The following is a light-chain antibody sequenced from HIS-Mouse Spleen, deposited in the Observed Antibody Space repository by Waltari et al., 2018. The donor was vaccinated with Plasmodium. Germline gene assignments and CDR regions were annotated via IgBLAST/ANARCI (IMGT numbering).Light chain of an antibody. J-gene: IGKJ1*01. CDR2: KAS. Sequence: DIQMTQSPSTLSASVGERVTITCRASQSISSWFAWYQQKPGKAPKLLIYKASSLESGVPSRFSGSGSGKEFTLTISSLQPDDFATYYCQQYNSYSWTFGQGTKVEIK. CDR3: QQYNSYSWT. V-gene: IGKV1-5*03. CDR1: QSISSW.